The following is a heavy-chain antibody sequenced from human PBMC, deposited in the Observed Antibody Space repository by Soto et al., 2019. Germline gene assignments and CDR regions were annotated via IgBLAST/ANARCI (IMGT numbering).Heavy chain of an antibody. CDR1: GGSVSSGSYH. V-gene: IGHV4-61*01. D-gene: IGHD6-13*01. CDR3: ARDTSSWFRGLRFDP. CDR2: IYYTGST. J-gene: IGHJ5*02. Sequence: QVQLQESGPGLVKPSETLSLTCTVSGGSVSSGSYHWSWIRQPPGKGLEWIGYIYYTGSTNYNPSLKSRVTISGDTSKNQFSLKLSSVTAADTAVYYCARDTSSWFRGLRFDPWGQGTLVTVSS.